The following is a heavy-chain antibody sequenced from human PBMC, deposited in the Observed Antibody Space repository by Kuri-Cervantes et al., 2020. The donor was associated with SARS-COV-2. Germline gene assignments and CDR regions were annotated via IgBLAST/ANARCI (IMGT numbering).Heavy chain of an antibody. D-gene: IGHD5-18*01. CDR2: IIPIFGTA. CDR3: ARDTSGTAMDYYYYGMDV. J-gene: IGHJ6*02. Sequence: SVKVSCKASGGTVSSYAISWVRQAPGQGLEWMGGIIPIFGTANYAQKFQGRATITADKSTSTAYMELSSLRSEDTAVYYCARDTSGTAMDYYYYGMDVWGQGTTVTVSS. V-gene: IGHV1-69*06. CDR1: GGTVSSYA.